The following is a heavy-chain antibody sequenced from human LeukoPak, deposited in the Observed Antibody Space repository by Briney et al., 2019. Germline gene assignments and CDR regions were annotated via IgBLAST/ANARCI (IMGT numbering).Heavy chain of an antibody. CDR2: INPSGGST. Sequence: ASVKVSCKASGYTFTSYNMHWVRQAPGQGLEWMGIINPSGGSTNYAQKFQGRVTMTRDTSTSTVYMELRSLRSDDTAVYYCARTGSHFDYWGQGTLVTVSS. D-gene: IGHD3-9*01. V-gene: IGHV1-46*01. J-gene: IGHJ4*02. CDR3: ARTGSHFDY. CDR1: GYTFTSYN.